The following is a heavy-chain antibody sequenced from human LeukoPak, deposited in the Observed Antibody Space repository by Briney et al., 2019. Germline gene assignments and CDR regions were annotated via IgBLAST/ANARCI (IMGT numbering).Heavy chain of an antibody. CDR2: IDPNSGGT. Sequence: GASLKVSCKASGYTFTGYYMHWVRQAPAQGREWRGWIDPNSGGTNYAQKLQGRVTMTRDTSISTAYMEVSRLRPDDTAVYYCARGPLGSSSSGYYYYMDVWGKGTTVTVSS. D-gene: IGHD6-6*01. CDR3: ARGPLGSSSSGYYYYMDV. V-gene: IGHV1-2*02. CDR1: GYTFTGYY. J-gene: IGHJ6*03.